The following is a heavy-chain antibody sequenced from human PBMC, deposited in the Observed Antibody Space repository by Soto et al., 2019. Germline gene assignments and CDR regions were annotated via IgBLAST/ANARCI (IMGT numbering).Heavy chain of an antibody. Sequence: QVQLVQSGAEVKKPGASVKVSCKASGYTFTSYGISWVRQAPGQGLEWMGWISAYNGNTNYAQKLQGRVTMTTDTSASTAYMELRSLRSDDTAVYYCARVAKGSYYDFWSGRENKPDYWGQGTLVTVSS. D-gene: IGHD3-3*01. V-gene: IGHV1-18*01. J-gene: IGHJ4*02. CDR3: ARVAKGSYYDFWSGRENKPDY. CDR1: GYTFTSYG. CDR2: ISAYNGNT.